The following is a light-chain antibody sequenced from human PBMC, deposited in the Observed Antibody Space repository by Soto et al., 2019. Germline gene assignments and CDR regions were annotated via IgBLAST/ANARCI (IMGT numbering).Light chain of an antibody. V-gene: IGKV3-11*01. Sequence: EIVLTQSPATLSLSPGERATLSCRASQSISSSLAWYQQRPGQAPRLLIYDASTRATGFPARFSGSGSGTDFTLTIGSLEPEDSAVYYCQQRYEWTRTFGQGTKVEIK. CDR1: QSISSS. CDR3: QQRYEWTRT. CDR2: DAS. J-gene: IGKJ1*01.